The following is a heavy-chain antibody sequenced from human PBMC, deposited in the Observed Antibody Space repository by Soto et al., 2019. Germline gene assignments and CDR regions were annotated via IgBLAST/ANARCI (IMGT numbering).Heavy chain of an antibody. CDR2: INPSGGST. J-gene: IGHJ4*02. D-gene: IGHD3-22*01. CDR1: GYTFTSYY. Sequence: ASVKVSCKASGYTFTSYYMHWVRQAPGQGXEWMGIINPSGGSTSYAQKFQGRVTMTRDTSTSTVYMELSSLRSEDTAVYYCARVPGGGNYYDSSGRSDFDYWSQGTLVTVSS. CDR3: ARVPGGGNYYDSSGRSDFDY. V-gene: IGHV1-46*01.